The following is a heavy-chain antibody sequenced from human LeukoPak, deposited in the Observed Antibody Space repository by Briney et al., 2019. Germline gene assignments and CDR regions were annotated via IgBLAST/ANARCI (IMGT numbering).Heavy chain of an antibody. CDR2: TNVGNGNT. Sequence: ASVKVSCKASGYTFTSYGISWVRQAPGQRLEWLGWTNVGNGNTKYSQRFQGRVTITSDTSASTAYMELSSLRSEDTAVYYCARGWVDYWGQGTLVTVSS. V-gene: IGHV1-3*01. CDR3: ARGWVDY. D-gene: IGHD6-13*01. CDR1: GYTFTSYG. J-gene: IGHJ4*02.